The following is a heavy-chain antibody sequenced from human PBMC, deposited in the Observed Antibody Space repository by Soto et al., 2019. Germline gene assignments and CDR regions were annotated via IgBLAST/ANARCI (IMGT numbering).Heavy chain of an antibody. D-gene: IGHD3-3*01. CDR2: ISYDGSNK. Sequence: QVQLVESGGGVVQPGRSLRLSCAASGFTFSSYGMHWVRQAPGKGLEWVAVISYDGSNKYYADSVKGRFTISRDNSKNTLYLQMNSLRAEDTAVYYCAKGIRITIFGVVTGLDYWGQGTLVTVSS. V-gene: IGHV3-30*18. CDR1: GFTFSSYG. CDR3: AKGIRITIFGVVTGLDY. J-gene: IGHJ4*02.